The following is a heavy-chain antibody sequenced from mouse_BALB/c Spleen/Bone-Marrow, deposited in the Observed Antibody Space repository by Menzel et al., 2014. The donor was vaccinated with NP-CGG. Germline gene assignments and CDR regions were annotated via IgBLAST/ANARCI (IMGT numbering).Heavy chain of an antibody. V-gene: IGHV1-80*01. Sequence: QVQLQQSGSELVKPGASVKISCKASGYAFIRSWMSWVKQRPGQGLEWIGRIYPGDGDTNYNGKFKGKATLTADKSSTTAYMQLSSLTSVDSAVYFCARSDGYRAMDYWGQGTSVTVSS. CDR1: GYAFIRSW. CDR2: IYPGDGDT. CDR3: ARSDGYRAMDY. J-gene: IGHJ4*01. D-gene: IGHD2-3*01.